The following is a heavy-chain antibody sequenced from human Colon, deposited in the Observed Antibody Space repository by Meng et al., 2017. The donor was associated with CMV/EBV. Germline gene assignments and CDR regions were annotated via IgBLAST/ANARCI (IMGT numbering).Heavy chain of an antibody. CDR3: ARDGLWEGKIEGVPGADA. J-gene: IGHJ5*02. CDR1: GFTFTDYI. Sequence: GGSLRLSCTASGFTFTDYIINWVRQAPGKGLEWVASITSSTSYFYYADSVKGRFTISRDNTKNSVFLQMNSLRAEDTAVYYCARDGLWEGKIEGVPGADAWGQGTLVTVSS. V-gene: IGHV3-21*01. D-gene: IGHD1-26*01. CDR2: ITSSTSYF.